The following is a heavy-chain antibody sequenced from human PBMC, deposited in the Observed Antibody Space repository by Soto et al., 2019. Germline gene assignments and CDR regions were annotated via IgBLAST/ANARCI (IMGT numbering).Heavy chain of an antibody. V-gene: IGHV3-23*01. CDR2: ISGSGGST. CDR1: GFTFSSYA. Sequence: GGSLRLSCAASGFTFSSYAMSWVRQAPGKGLEWVSAISGSGGSTYYADSVKGRFTISRDNSKNTLYLQMNSLRAEDTAVYYCAKALSHCSGGSCYSDDAFDIWGQGTMVTV. CDR3: AKALSHCSGGSCYSDDAFDI. J-gene: IGHJ3*02. D-gene: IGHD2-15*01.